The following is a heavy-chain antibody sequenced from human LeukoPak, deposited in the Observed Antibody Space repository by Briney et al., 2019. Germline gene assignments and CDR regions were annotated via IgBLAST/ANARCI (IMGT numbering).Heavy chain of an antibody. Sequence: SETLSLTCAVYDGSFSDYYWTWIRQPPGKGLEWIGEINHSGSTNYNPSLKSRVTISVDTSKNQFSLKLSSVTAADTAVYYCARGRLEVEMATITEIDYWGQGTLVTVSS. D-gene: IGHD5-24*01. J-gene: IGHJ4*02. V-gene: IGHV4-34*01. CDR2: INHSGST. CDR1: DGSFSDYY. CDR3: ARGRLEVEMATITEIDY.